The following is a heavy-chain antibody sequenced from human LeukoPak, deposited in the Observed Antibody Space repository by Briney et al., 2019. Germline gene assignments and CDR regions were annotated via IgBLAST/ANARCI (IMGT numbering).Heavy chain of an antibody. Sequence: ASMKVSCKASGYTFTSYDINWVRQATGQGLEWMGWMNPNSGNTGYAQKFQGRVTMTRNASISTAYMELSSLRSEDTAVYYCARGRYSSSWYGNYYYYYMDVWGKGTTVTVSS. CDR2: MNPNSGNT. V-gene: IGHV1-8*01. D-gene: IGHD6-13*01. CDR1: GYTFTSYD. J-gene: IGHJ6*03. CDR3: ARGRYSSSWYGNYYYYYMDV.